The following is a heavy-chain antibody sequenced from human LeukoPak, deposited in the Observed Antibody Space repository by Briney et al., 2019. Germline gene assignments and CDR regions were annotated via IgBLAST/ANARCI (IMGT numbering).Heavy chain of an antibody. D-gene: IGHD6-19*01. V-gene: IGHV3-11*06. J-gene: IGHJ4*02. CDR3: ARGGIAVAGTGNSFDY. Sequence: GGSLRLSCVASGFTFYDYHMSWIRQAPGKGLEWVSYISSSTSYTNYADSVKGRFTISIDNAKNSLYLQMNSLRAEDTAVYYCARGGIAVAGTGNSFDYWGQETLVTVSS. CDR1: GFTFYDYH. CDR2: ISSSTSYT.